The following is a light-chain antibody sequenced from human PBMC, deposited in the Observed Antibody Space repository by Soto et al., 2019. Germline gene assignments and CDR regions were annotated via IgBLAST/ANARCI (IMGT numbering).Light chain of an antibody. CDR3: QQYNSYSPT. CDR1: QIISSW. CDR2: DAS. J-gene: IGKJ1*01. V-gene: IGKV1-5*01. Sequence: DIQMTQSPSTLSASVGDRVTITCRASQIISSWLAWYQQKPGKAPKLLIYDASSLETGVPSRFSGSRSGTEFTLTISSLQPDDFATYYCQQYNSYSPTFGQGTKVDIK.